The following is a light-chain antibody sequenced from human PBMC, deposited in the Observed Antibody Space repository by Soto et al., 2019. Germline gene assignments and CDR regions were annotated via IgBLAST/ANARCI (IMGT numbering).Light chain of an antibody. J-gene: IGKJ1*01. CDR3: HQTYSTPSTWT. V-gene: IGKV1-39*01. CDR2: AAS. Sequence: DIQMTQSPSSLSASVGDRVTITCRASQTISSYLNWYQQTPGRAPKLLIYAASSLQGGVPSRFSGSGSGTDFTLTISSLQPEDFATFYCHQTYSTPSTWTFGQGTKVEIK. CDR1: QTISSY.